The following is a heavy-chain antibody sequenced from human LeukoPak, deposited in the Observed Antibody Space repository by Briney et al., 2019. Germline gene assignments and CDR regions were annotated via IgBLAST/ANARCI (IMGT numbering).Heavy chain of an antibody. D-gene: IGHD6-13*01. CDR1: GFTFDDYS. CDR3: AKGSLIAASGTLFDF. V-gene: IGHV3-9*01. CDR2: LGWNGDII. J-gene: IGHJ4*02. Sequence: GGSLRLSCAASGFTFDDYSMPWVRQSPGKGLEWLSGLGWNGDIIDYTDSVKGRFTISRDNAKNSLYLQMDSLKTEDTALYYCAKGSLIAASGTLFDFWGQGTRVTVSS.